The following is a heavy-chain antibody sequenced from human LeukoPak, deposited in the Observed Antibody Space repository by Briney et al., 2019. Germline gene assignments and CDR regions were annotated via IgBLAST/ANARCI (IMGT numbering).Heavy chain of an antibody. V-gene: IGHV1-69*13. CDR2: IIPIFGTA. J-gene: IGHJ4*02. D-gene: IGHD5-12*01. Sequence: ASVKVSCKASGGTFSRYAISWVRQTPGQGLEWMGGIIPIFGTANYAQKFQGRVTITADESTSTAYMEVSSLRSEDTAVYYCARAYSGYDFFDYWGQAILVTVSS. CDR3: ARAYSGYDFFDY. CDR1: GGTFSRYA.